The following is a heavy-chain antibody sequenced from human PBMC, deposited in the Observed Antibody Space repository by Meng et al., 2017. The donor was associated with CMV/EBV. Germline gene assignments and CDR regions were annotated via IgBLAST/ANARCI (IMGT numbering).Heavy chain of an antibody. J-gene: IGHJ3*02. D-gene: IGHD1-26*01. V-gene: IGHV3-21*01. CDR1: GFTFSSNS. CDR3: ARREGGSYEGAFDI. CDR2: ISSSSSHI. Sequence: GGSLRLSCAASGFTFSSNSMNRVRQAPGKGLEWVSSISSSSSHIYYEDSVKGRFTISRDNAKNSLYLQMNSLRAEDTAVYYCARREGGSYEGAFDIWGQGTMVTVSS.